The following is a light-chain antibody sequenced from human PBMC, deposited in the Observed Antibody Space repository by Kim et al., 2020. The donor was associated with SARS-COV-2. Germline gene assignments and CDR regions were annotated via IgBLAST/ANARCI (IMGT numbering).Light chain of an antibody. J-gene: IGKJ1*01. CDR3: QRYGSSNTWS. Sequence: EIVLTQSPGMLSLTPGERVTLSCRASQSVASRFLAWYQQRPGQAPRLLIYDASTRATGIPDRFSGSGSGTDFTLTISRLEPEDVAVYYCQRYGSSNTWSFGQGTKVEIK. CDR1: QSVASRF. CDR2: DAS. V-gene: IGKV3-20*01.